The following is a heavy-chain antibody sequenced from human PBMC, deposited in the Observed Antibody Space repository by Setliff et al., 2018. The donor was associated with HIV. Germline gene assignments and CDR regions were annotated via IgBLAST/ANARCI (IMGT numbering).Heavy chain of an antibody. J-gene: IGHJ4*02. V-gene: IGHV4-39*01. CDR1: GGSVGSGSYY. CDR3: ARQKKSSSWSPNDY. D-gene: IGHD2-2*01. Sequence: SETLSLTCSVSGGSVGSGSYYWSWIRQPPGKGLEWIGEINHNKSSDYNPSLKSRVTMSVDTSKNQFSLKVKSVTAADTAVYYSARQKKSSSWSPNDYWGQGTLVTVSS. CDR2: INHNKSS.